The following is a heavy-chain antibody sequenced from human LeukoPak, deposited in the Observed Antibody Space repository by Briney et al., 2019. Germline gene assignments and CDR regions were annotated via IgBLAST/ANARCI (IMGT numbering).Heavy chain of an antibody. CDR1: GGSFSGYY. V-gene: IGHV4-34*01. D-gene: IGHD2-2*02. CDR2: INHSGST. J-gene: IGHJ1*01. CDR3: ARVVSYCSSTSCYRYFQH. Sequence: SETLSLTCAVYGGSFSGYYWSWIRQPPGKGLEWIGEINHSGSTNYNPSLKSRVTISVDTSKNQFSLELSSVTAADTAVYYCARVVSYCSSTSCYRYFQHWGQGTLVTVSS.